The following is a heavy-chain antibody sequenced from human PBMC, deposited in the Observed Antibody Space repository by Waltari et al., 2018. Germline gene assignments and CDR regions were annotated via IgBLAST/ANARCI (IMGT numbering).Heavy chain of an antibody. D-gene: IGHD2-15*01. CDR1: GESMSSHSF. Sequence: QLQLQQSGPGLVTPSEPLSLTCAVSGESMSSHSFWSWVRQSPGKGLEWIGQVHRSGRTNYNPSLASRVTISIDMSNSQFSLRVPSPTAADTAMYYCARDRGRGLYLDSWSQGTLVTVSP. CDR2: VHRSGRT. J-gene: IGHJ4*02. V-gene: IGHV4-4*02. CDR3: ARDRGRGLYLDS.